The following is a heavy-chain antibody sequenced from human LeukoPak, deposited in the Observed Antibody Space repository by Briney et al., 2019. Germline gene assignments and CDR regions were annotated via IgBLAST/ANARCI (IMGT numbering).Heavy chain of an antibody. CDR1: GFTVSSHC. V-gene: IGHV3-66*01. CDR2: IYTDGST. D-gene: IGHD3-16*01. J-gene: IGHJ4*02. Sequence: GGSLRLSCVASGFTVSSHCMSWVRQAPGKGLEWVSAIYTDGSTYYAGSVKGRFTISRDNSENTLYPQMNSLRVEDTAVYYCARDRPAGGVGDFDHWGQGTLVTVSS. CDR3: ARDRPAGGVGDFDH.